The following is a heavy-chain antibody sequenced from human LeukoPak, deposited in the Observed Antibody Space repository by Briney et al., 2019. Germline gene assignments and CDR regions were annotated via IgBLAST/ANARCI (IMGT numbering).Heavy chain of an antibody. D-gene: IGHD5-24*01. Sequence: ASVKVSCKASGYTFTSYYMHWVRQAPGQGLEWMGIINPSGGSASYAQKFQGRVTMTRDTSTSTVYMELSSLRSEDTAVYYCAILYLEMATIFDYWGQGTLVTVSS. CDR2: INPSGGSA. V-gene: IGHV1-46*01. CDR1: GYTFTSYY. J-gene: IGHJ4*02. CDR3: AILYLEMATIFDY.